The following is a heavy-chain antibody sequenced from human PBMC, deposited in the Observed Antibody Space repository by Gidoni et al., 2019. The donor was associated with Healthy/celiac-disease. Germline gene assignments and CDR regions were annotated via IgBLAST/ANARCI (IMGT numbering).Heavy chain of an antibody. D-gene: IGHD1-26*01. V-gene: IGHV3-21*01. CDR3: ARDGALEPKGGVGATSYYYYMDV. J-gene: IGHJ6*03. CDR2: ISSSSGYI. Sequence: EVQLVESGGGLVKPGGSLRLSCAASGFTFSSYRMNWVRQDQGKGLEWVSPISSSSGYIYYADSGKGRLTISRDNAKNSLYLQMNSLRAEDTAVYYCARDGALEPKGGVGATSYYYYMDVWGKGTTVTVSS. CDR1: GFTFSSYR.